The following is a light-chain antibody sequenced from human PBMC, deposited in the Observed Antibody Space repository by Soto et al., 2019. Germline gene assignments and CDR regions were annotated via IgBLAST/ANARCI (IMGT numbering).Light chain of an antibody. V-gene: IGLV4-69*01. CDR2: LNSDGSH. Sequence: QSVLTQSPSASASLGASVKLTCTLSSGHSSYAIAWHQQQPEKGPRYLMKLNSDGSHSKGDGIPDRFSGSSSGAERYLTISSLQSEDEADYYCQTWGTGIPHVVFGGGTKLTVL. CDR1: SGHSSYA. CDR3: QTWGTGIPHVV. J-gene: IGLJ2*01.